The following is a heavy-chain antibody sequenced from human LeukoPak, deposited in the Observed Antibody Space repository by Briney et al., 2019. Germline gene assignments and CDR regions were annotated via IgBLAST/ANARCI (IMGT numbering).Heavy chain of an antibody. CDR3: ARNKGGKYYDNLTGKMDV. CDR2: IYYSGST. V-gene: IGHV4-59*01. J-gene: IGHJ6*04. CDR1: GGSISSYY. Sequence: SETLSLTCTVSGGSISSYYWSWIRQPPGKGLEWIGYIYYSGSTNYNPSLKSRVTISVDTSKNQFSLKLSSVTAADTAVYYCARNKGGKYYDNLTGKMDVWGKGTTVTVSS. D-gene: IGHD3-9*01.